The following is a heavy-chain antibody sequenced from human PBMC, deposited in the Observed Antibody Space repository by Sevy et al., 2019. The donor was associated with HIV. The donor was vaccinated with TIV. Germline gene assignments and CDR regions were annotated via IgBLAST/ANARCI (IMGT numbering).Heavy chain of an antibody. CDR2: ISGSGDRT. CDR3: ANEGCSSGKCPYEEYFHH. Sequence: GGSLRLSCAASGFTFSSYGMSWVRQAPGKGLEWVSGISGSGDRTNYAVSVKGRVTISRANTKEKLYLQMNSPRTEDTAVYYCANEGCSSGKCPYEEYFHHWGQGTLVTVSS. D-gene: IGHD2-15*01. CDR1: GFTFSSYG. V-gene: IGHV3-23*01. J-gene: IGHJ1*01.